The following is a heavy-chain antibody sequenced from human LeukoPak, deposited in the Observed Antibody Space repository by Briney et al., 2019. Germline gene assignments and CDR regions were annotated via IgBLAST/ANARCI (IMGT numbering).Heavy chain of an antibody. V-gene: IGHV4-34*01. J-gene: IGHJ4*02. Sequence: SETLSLTCAVYGGSFSGYYWSWIRQPPGKWLEWIGEINHSGSTNYNPSLKSRVTISVDTSKNQFSLKLSSVTAADTAVYYCARVRITMIVVVPGYFDYWGQGTLVTVSS. D-gene: IGHD3-22*01. CDR3: ARVRITMIVVVPGYFDY. CDR1: GGSFSGYY. CDR2: INHSGST.